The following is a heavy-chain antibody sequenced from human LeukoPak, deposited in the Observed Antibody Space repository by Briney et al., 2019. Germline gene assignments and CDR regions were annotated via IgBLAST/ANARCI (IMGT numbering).Heavy chain of an antibody. D-gene: IGHD6-19*01. V-gene: IGHV1-46*01. J-gene: IGHJ3*02. CDR2: INPSDGST. CDR3: VLDREQWLVRRAFDI. Sequence: ASVKVSCKASGYTFTSYYIHWVRRAPGQGLEWMGIINPSDGSTSYAQKFQGRVTMTRDMSTSTVYIELSSLRSEDTAVYYCVLDREQWLVRRAFDIWGQGTMVTVSS. CDR1: GYTFTSYY.